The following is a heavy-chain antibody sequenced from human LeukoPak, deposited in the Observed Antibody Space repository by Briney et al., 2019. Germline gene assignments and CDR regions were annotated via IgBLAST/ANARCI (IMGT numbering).Heavy chain of an antibody. V-gene: IGHV3-7*01. Sequence: GGSLRLSCAASGFTFSSYAMSWVRQAPGKGLEWVANIKQDGSEKYYVDSVKGRFTISRDNAKNSLYLQMNSLRAEDTAVYYCARRPHNYYDSSGYLYYFDYWGQGTLVTVSS. J-gene: IGHJ4*02. CDR1: GFTFSSYA. CDR3: ARRPHNYYDSSGYLYYFDY. D-gene: IGHD3-22*01. CDR2: IKQDGSEK.